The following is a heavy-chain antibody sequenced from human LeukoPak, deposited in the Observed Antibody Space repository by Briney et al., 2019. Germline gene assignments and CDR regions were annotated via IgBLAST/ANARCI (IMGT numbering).Heavy chain of an antibody. V-gene: IGHV3-48*04. D-gene: IGHD3-3*01. CDR1: GFTFSSYS. CDR3: ARDHTIFGVVILPYYFDY. J-gene: IGHJ4*02. CDR2: ISSSSSTI. Sequence: PGGSLRLSCAASGFTFSSYSMNWVRQAPGKGLEWVSYISSSSSTIYYADSVKGRFTISRDNAKNPLYLQMNSLRAEDTAVYYCARDHTIFGVVILPYYFDYWGQGTLVTVSS.